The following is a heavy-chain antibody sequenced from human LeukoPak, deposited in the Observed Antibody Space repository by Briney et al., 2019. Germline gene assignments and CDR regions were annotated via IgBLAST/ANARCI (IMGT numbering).Heavy chain of an antibody. CDR3: ARQSYYGLTSSDY. V-gene: IGHV4-59*08. Sequence: SETLSLTCSVSGGSISNYYWSWIRQSPDKRLEWIGYISYSGHTSYNPSLKSRVTISVDTSRDQFSLNLTSMTAADTAVYYCARQSYYGLTSSDYWGQGILVTVSS. CDR2: ISYSGHT. D-gene: IGHD1-26*01. J-gene: IGHJ4*02. CDR1: GGSISNYY.